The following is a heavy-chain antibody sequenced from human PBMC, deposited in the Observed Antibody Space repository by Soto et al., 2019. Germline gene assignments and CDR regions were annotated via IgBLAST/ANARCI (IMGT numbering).Heavy chain of an antibody. CDR2: FDPEDGET. Sequence: ASVKVSCKVSGYTLTELSMHWVRQAPGKGLEWMGGFDPEDGETIYAQKFQGRVTMTTDTSTSTAYMELSSLRSEDTAVYYCARESRYCSGGSCYFLPGIDYWGQGTLVTVSS. CDR1: GYTLTELS. J-gene: IGHJ4*02. V-gene: IGHV1-24*01. D-gene: IGHD2-15*01. CDR3: ARESRYCSGGSCYFLPGIDY.